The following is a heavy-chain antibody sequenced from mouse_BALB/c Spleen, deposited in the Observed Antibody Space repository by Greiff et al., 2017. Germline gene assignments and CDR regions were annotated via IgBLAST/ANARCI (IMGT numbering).Heavy chain of an antibody. Sequence: DVKLVESGGGLVKPGGSLKLSCAASGFTFSDYYMYWVRQTPEKRLEWVATISDGGSYTYYPDSVKGRFTISRDNAKNNLYLQMSSLKSEDTAMYYCARSSAGYGNSFFAYWGQGTLVTVSA. CDR3: ARSSAGYGNSFFAY. D-gene: IGHD2-1*01. J-gene: IGHJ3*01. V-gene: IGHV5-4*02. CDR1: GFTFSDYY. CDR2: ISDGGSYT.